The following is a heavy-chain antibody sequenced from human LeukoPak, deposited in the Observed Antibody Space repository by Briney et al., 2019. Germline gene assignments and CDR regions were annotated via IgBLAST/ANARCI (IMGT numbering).Heavy chain of an antibody. CDR2: ISPSGGST. J-gene: IGHJ4*02. Sequence: ASVKVSCKAFGYTFTSNYMHWVRQAPGQGPEWMGVISPSGGSTTYAQKFQGRVTLTRDMSTSTVYMALSSLRSEDTAVYYCARATPGFGRNVEKYFDYWGQGTLVTVSS. D-gene: IGHD1-1*01. V-gene: IGHV1-46*01. CDR1: GYTFTSNY. CDR3: ARATPGFGRNVEKYFDY.